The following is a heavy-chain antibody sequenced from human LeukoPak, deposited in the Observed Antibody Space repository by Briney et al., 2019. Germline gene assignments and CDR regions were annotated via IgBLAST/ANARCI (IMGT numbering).Heavy chain of an antibody. CDR3: ARHGLGTHYYDDSGSLEH. CDR2: FFASDTA. CDR1: GGPVSSYF. J-gene: IGHJ4*02. D-gene: IGHD3-22*01. Sequence: SETLSLTCTVSGGPVSSYFWSWIRQPPGKGLEWIGFFFASDTAKYNPSLNNRVTISADTSRDQLSLRLTSVTAADTAVYYCARHGLGTHYYDDSGSLEHWGQGILVTVSS. V-gene: IGHV4-59*08.